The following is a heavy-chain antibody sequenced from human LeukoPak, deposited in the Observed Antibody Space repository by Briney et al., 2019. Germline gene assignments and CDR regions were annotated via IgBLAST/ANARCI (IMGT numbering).Heavy chain of an antibody. CDR1: GYTFTGYA. Sequence: ASVKVSCKASGYTFTGYALHWVRQAPGHRLEWMGWINPGNGDTKYSQKFQGRVTITRDTSATTAYMELSSLRSEDTTMYYCARSAGSGSSNWFGPWGQGTLVTVSS. CDR2: INPGNGDT. V-gene: IGHV1-3*01. D-gene: IGHD3-10*01. J-gene: IGHJ5*02. CDR3: ARSAGSGSSNWFGP.